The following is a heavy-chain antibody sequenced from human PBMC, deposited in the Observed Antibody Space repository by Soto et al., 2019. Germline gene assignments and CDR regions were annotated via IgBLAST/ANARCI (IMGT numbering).Heavy chain of an antibody. CDR2: IYPGDSDT. Sequence: GESLKISCRGWGYKVSTWHNFTSYWIAWVRQMPGEGLEWMGIIYPGDSDTRYSPSFQGQVTISADKSINSAYLQWSSLKASDTATYYCARLGFNYDFLSGYYNVHHYYGIDVWGQGTTVTVSS. CDR1: GYKVSTWHNFTSYW. CDR3: ARLGFNYDFLSGYYNVHHYYGIDV. D-gene: IGHD3-3*01. J-gene: IGHJ6*02. V-gene: IGHV5-51*01.